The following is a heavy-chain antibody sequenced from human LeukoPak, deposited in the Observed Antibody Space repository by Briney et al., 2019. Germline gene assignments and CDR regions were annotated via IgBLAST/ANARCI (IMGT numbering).Heavy chain of an antibody. D-gene: IGHD6-6*01. Sequence: GGSLRLSCAASGFTVSSNYMSWVRQAPGKGLEWVSVISSGGSTYYADSVKGRFTISRDNSKNTLYLQMNSLRAEDTAVYYCLGEYSSSSVDYWGQGTLVTVSS. CDR2: ISSGGST. J-gene: IGHJ4*02. CDR3: LGEYSSSSVDY. CDR1: GFTVSSNY. V-gene: IGHV3-66*02.